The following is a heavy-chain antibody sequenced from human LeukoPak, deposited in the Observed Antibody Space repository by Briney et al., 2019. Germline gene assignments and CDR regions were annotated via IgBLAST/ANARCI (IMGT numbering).Heavy chain of an antibody. CDR1: GFIVSSNY. CDR2: IYSNNTT. CDR3: AKGITVMMVAPGY. Sequence: GGSLRLSCAASGFIVSSNYMTWVRQAPGKGLEWVSVIYSNNTTFYADSVKGRFTISRDNSKNTLYLQMNSLRAEDTAVYYCAKGITVMMVAPGYWGQGTLVTVSS. D-gene: IGHD3-22*01. V-gene: IGHV3-53*01. J-gene: IGHJ4*02.